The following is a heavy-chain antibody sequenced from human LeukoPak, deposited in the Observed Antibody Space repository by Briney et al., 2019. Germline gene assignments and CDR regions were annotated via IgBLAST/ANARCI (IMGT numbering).Heavy chain of an antibody. Sequence: GSLRLSCAASGFTFSSYSMNWVRQAPGKGLGWVSSISSSSSYIYYADSVKGRFTISRDNAKNSLYLQMNSLRAEDTAVYYCARDGPSEVVVTLYYCDFWGQGTLVTVSS. J-gene: IGHJ4*02. CDR2: ISSSSSYI. CDR3: ARDGPSEVVVTLYYCDF. CDR1: GFTFSSYS. V-gene: IGHV3-21*01. D-gene: IGHD2-21*02.